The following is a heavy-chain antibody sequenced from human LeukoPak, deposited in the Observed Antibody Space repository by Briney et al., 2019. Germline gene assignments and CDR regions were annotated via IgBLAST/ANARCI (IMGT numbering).Heavy chain of an antibody. CDR2: IYYSGTT. V-gene: IGHV4-59*12. CDR3: ARLAGTMVRGVIITPYYYMDV. Sequence: SETLSLTCTVSGGSISRYYCNWIRQPPGKGLEWIGYIYYSGTTNYNPSLKSRVTISVDTSKNQFSLKLSSVTAADTAVYYCARLAGTMVRGVIITPYYYMDVWGKGTTVTISS. D-gene: IGHD3-10*01. CDR1: GGSISRYY. J-gene: IGHJ6*03.